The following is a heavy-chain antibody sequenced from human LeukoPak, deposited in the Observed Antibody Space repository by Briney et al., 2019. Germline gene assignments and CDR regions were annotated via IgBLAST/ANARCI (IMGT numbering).Heavy chain of an antibody. J-gene: IGHJ2*01. D-gene: IGHD1-14*01. V-gene: IGHV4-30-4*01. CDR3: ASGTGYWYFDL. CDR2: IYYSGST. CDR1: GGSISSGDYY. Sequence: SQTLSLTCTVSGGSISSGDYYWSWIRQPPGKGLEWIGYIYYSGSTYYNPSLKSRVTISVDTSNNQFSLKLSSVTAADTAVYYCASGTGYWYFDLWGRGTLVTVSS.